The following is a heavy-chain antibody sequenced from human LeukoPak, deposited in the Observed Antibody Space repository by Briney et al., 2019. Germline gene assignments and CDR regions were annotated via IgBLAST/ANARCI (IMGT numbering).Heavy chain of an antibody. J-gene: IGHJ3*02. CDR3: ASSGYSYAFDI. V-gene: IGHV4-59*01. Sequence: SETLSLTCTVPGGSISSYYWSWIRQPPGKGLEWIGYIYYSGSTNYNPSLKSRVTISVDTSKNQFSLKLSSVTAADTAVYYCASSGYSYAFDIWGQGTMVTVSS. CDR2: IYYSGST. D-gene: IGHD5-18*01. CDR1: GGSISSYY.